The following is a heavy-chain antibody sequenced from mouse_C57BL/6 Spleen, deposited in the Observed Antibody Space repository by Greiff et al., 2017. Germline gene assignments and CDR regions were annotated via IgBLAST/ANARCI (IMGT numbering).Heavy chain of an antibody. CDR3: AREYYGNSFFDY. Sequence: QVQLQQPGTELVKPGASVKMSYKASGYTFTSYWITWVKQRPGQGLEWIGDIYPGSGSTNYNEKFKSKATLTVDTSSSTAYMQLSSLTSEDSAVYYCAREYYGNSFFDYWGQGTTLTVSS. D-gene: IGHD2-1*01. CDR1: GYTFTSYW. V-gene: IGHV1-55*01. CDR2: IYPGSGST. J-gene: IGHJ2*01.